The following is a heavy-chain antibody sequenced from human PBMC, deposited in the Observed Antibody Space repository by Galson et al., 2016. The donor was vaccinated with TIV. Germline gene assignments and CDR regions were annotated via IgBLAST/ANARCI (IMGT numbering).Heavy chain of an antibody. V-gene: IGHV3-66*02. CDR1: GLTVNNNY. J-gene: IGHJ6*02. D-gene: IGHD2-15*01. Sequence: SLRLSCAASGLTVNNNYMTWVRQAPGKGLEWVSVIYGGGDTYYADSVRGRFTISRGNSKDILYLHMNGLRADDTAVYYCARDRVVGATYYNYYYGMDVWGRGTTVTVFS. CDR3: ARDRVVGATYYNYYYGMDV. CDR2: IYGGGDT.